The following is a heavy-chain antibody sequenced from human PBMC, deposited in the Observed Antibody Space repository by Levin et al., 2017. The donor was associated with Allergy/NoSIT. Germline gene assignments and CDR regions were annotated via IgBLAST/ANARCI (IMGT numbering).Heavy chain of an antibody. CDR1: GFSFSDYA. V-gene: IGHV3-23*02. Sequence: GGSLRLSCAASGFSFSDYAMTWVRQAPGKGLEWVSVITGGGFDTYYGESVKGRFTVSRDNSKNTLYLELNSLRAEDTAVYYCAKKQGGTSGFSFDVWGQGTMVTVSS. J-gene: IGHJ3*01. CDR3: AKKQGGTSGFSFDV. D-gene: IGHD1-1*01. CDR2: ITGGGFDT.